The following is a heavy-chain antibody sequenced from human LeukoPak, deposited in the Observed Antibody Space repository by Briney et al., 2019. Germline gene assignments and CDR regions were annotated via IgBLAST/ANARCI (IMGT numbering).Heavy chain of an antibody. Sequence: GGSLRLSCVVSGFSFGSEAMSWVRQAPGRGLEWVSSISPGGGTTYYADSVKGRFTISRDNVKNSLYLQMDNLRAEDTAVYYCARDRGYTRTNSGGYPVFDLWGQGTLVTVSS. CDR3: ARDRGYTRTNSGGYPVFDL. CDR2: ISPGGGTT. D-gene: IGHD3-22*01. J-gene: IGHJ4*02. CDR1: GFSFGSEA. V-gene: IGHV3-23*01.